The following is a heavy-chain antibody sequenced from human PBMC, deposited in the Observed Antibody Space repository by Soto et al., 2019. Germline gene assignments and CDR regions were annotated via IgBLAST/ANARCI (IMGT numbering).Heavy chain of an antibody. CDR2: TSYDGLNT. CDR1: GFTLSSLA. V-gene: IGHV3-30-3*02. Sequence: PXGSLRLTCSASGFTLSSLAMHWVRQAPGKGLEWVATTSYDGLNTFYGESVRGRFSISRDTSKNTLFLQMDSLKTEDTAVYFCAKSSPGLRDYFDFWGRGTLVTVSS. J-gene: IGHJ4*02. CDR3: AKSSPGLRDYFDF.